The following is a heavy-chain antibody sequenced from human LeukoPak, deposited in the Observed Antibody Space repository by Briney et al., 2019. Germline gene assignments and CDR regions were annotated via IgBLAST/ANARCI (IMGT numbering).Heavy chain of an antibody. J-gene: IGHJ6*03. D-gene: IGHD6-6*01. CDR2: ISSSGST. CDR3: ARDRGGSIAGYYYMDV. V-gene: IGHV4-61*02. Sequence: SETLSLTCTVSGGSISSGSYYWSWIRQPAGKGLEWIGRISSSGSTNYNPSLKSRVTISVDTSKNQFSLKLSSVTAADTAVYYCARDRGGSIAGYYYMDVWGKGTTVTVSS. CDR1: GGSISSGSYY.